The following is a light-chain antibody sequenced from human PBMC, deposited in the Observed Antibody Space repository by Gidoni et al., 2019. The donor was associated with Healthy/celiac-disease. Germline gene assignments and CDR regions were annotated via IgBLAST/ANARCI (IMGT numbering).Light chain of an antibody. J-gene: IGKJ1*01. V-gene: IGKV1-5*01. CDR2: DAS. CDR3: QQYNSYSWT. CDR1: QSISSR. Sequence: DIQMTQSPSTLSASVGDRVTITCRASQSISSRLAWYQQKPGKAPKLLRYDASSLESGVPSRFSGSGSGTEFTLTISSLQPDDFATYYCQQYNSYSWTFGQGTKVEIK.